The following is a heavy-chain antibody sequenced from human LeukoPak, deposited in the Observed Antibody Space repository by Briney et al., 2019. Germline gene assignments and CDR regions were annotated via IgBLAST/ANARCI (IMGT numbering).Heavy chain of an antibody. CDR2: IYDTGNT. V-gene: IGHV4-59*11. CDR3: ARDQVGYGLDY. J-gene: IGHJ4*02. Sequence: PSETLSLTCVVSSGSINNQYWTWIRQPPGKGLEWIGYIYDTGNTNYNPSLKSRVNISIDTSKNQFSLKLTSVTAADTAVYYCARDQVGYGLDYWGQGTLVTVSS. D-gene: IGHD5-18*01. CDR1: SGSINNQY.